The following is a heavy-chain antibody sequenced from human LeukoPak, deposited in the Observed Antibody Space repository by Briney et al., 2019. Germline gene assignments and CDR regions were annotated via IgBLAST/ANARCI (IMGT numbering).Heavy chain of an antibody. Sequence: LRLSCAASGFTFSSYGMHWVRQHPGKGLEWIGYIYYSGSTYYNPSLKSRVTISVDTSKNQFSLKLSSVTAADTAVYYCASRSTIFGVDLPTDIWGQGTMVTVSS. J-gene: IGHJ3*02. D-gene: IGHD3-3*01. CDR2: IYYSGST. CDR3: ASRSTIFGVDLPTDI. V-gene: IGHV4-31*02. CDR1: GFTFSSYG.